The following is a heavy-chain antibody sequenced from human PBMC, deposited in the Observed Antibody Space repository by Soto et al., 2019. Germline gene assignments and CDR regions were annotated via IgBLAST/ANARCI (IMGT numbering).Heavy chain of an antibody. CDR3: AKDPTSYDSSAQFDS. J-gene: IGHJ4*02. D-gene: IGHD3-22*01. Sequence: PGGSLRLSCAASGFTFSSYAMNWVRQAPGKGLEWVSRINGDASSTYYADSVKGRFTISRDNANNTLYLQMNSLRAEDTAVYYCAKDPTSYDSSAQFDSWGQGTLVTVSS. CDR1: GFTFSSYA. CDR2: INGDASST. V-gene: IGHV3-23*01.